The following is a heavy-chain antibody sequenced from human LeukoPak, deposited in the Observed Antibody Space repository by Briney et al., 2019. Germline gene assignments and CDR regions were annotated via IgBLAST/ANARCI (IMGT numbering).Heavy chain of an antibody. V-gene: IGHV4-59*12. D-gene: IGHD3-22*01. CDR1: GGSISSYY. J-gene: IGHJ4*02. CDR3: AREYDSSGYHFFDY. Sequence: PSETLSLTCTVSGGSISSYYWTWIRQPPGKGLEWIGYIYYSGSTNYNPSLKSRVTISVDTSKNQFSLKLSSVTAADTAVYYCAREYDSSGYHFFDYWGQGTLVTVSS. CDR2: IYYSGST.